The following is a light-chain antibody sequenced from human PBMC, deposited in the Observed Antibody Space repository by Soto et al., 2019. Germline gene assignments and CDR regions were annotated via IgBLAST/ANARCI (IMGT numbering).Light chain of an antibody. Sequence: QSALTQPASVAGSPGQSITISCTGTSSDVGGYNYVSWYQQQPGKAPKLIIYEVSNRPSGVSNRFSGSKSGNTASLTISGLQAEYEADYYCNSYTSKSTGVFGTGTKVTVL. V-gene: IGLV2-14*01. CDR2: EVS. J-gene: IGLJ1*01. CDR1: SSDVGGYNY. CDR3: NSYTSKSTGV.